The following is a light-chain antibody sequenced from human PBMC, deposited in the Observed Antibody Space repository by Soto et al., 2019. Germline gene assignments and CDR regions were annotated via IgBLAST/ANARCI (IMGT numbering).Light chain of an antibody. J-gene: IGLJ1*01. CDR1: SSDVGGYNY. CDR3: SSYTSSSTLMV. V-gene: IGLV2-14*01. Sequence: QCVLTQPASVSGSPGEWITISCTGTSSDVGGYNYVSWYQQHPGKAPKLMIYDVSNRPSGVSSRFSGSKSGNTASLTISGLQAEDEADYYCSSYTSSSTLMVFGTGTKVTVL. CDR2: DVS.